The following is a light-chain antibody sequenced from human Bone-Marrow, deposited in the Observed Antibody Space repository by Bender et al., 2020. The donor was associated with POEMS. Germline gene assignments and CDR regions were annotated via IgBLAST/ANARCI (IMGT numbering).Light chain of an antibody. CDR3: SSYTRNNRGGSFV. CDR2: DVS. Sequence: QSALTQPPSVSGSPGQSITISCTGTSSDVGGYDYVSWYQQHPDKAPKLLIYDVSSRPSGLSNRFSGSKSGNTASLTISGLQAEDEADYYCSSYTRNNRGGSFVFGTGTKVTVL. J-gene: IGLJ1*01. CDR1: SSDVGGYDY. V-gene: IGLV2-14*03.